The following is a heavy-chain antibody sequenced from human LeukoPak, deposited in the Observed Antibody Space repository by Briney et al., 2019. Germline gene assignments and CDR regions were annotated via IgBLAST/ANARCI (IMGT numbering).Heavy chain of an antibody. J-gene: IGHJ4*02. D-gene: IGHD6-19*01. CDR2: ISAYNGNT. CDR3: ARDFEIAVAGTWDY. V-gene: IGHV1-18*01. CDR1: GYTFTSYG. Sequence: GDSVKVSCKASGYTFTSYGISWVRQAPGQGLEWMGWISAYNGNTNYAQKLQGRVTMTTDTSTSTAYMELRSLRSDDTAVYYCARDFEIAVAGTWDYWGQGTLVTVSS.